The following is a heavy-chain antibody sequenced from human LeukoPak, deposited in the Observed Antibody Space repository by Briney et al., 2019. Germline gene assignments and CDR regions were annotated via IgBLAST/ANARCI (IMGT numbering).Heavy chain of an antibody. J-gene: IGHJ4*02. D-gene: IGHD3-9*01. Sequence: SETLSLTCAVYGGSFSGYYWSWIRQPPGKGLEWIGEINHSGSTNYNPSLKSRVTISVDTSKNQFSLKLSSVTAADTAVYYCARTYYDILTGYYEDYWGQGTLVTVSS. CDR3: ARTYYDILTGYYEDY. CDR1: GGSFSGYY. CDR2: INHSGST. V-gene: IGHV4-34*01.